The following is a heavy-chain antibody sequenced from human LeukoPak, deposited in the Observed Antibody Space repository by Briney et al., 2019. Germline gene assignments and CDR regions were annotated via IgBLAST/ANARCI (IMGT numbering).Heavy chain of an antibody. D-gene: IGHD6-19*01. J-gene: IGHJ4*02. CDR2: INTAADT. Sequence: PGGSLRLSCAASGFAFSNYDMLWVRQATGKGLEWVSAINTAADTYYPDSVKGQFTISRENAKSSLYLQMNSLRVGDTAVYYCVRAPPGTGWLIDHWGQGTLVAVSS. V-gene: IGHV3-13*04. CDR1: GFAFSNYD. CDR3: VRAPPGTGWLIDH.